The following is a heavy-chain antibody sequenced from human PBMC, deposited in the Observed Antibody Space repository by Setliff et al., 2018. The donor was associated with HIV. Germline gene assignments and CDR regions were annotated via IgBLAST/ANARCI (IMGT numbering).Heavy chain of an antibody. D-gene: IGHD6-19*01. CDR3: ARALGIGSAYFQH. CDR1: GASISSGSFY. V-gene: IGHV4-61*09. CDR2: IYSSGST. J-gene: IGHJ1*01. Sequence: PSETLSLTCTVSGASISSGSFYWSWIRQPAGKGLEWVGHIYSSGSTYYNPSLKSRVTISLDTSKNQFSLKVTSVTAADTAVYYCARALGIGSAYFQHWGLGTLVTVSS.